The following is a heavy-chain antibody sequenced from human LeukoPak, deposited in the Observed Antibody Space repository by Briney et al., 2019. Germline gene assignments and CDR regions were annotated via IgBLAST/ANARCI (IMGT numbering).Heavy chain of an antibody. D-gene: IGHD3-22*01. CDR1: GGSFSGYY. CDR3: ARRVDYYDSSGPLYYFDY. J-gene: IGHJ4*02. V-gene: IGHV4-59*12. Sequence: PSETLSLTCAVHGGSFSGYYWSWIRQPPGKGLEWIGYIYYSGSTSYNPSLKSRVTISVDTSKNQFSLKLSSVTAADTAVYYCARRVDYYDSSGPLYYFDYWGQGTLVTVSS. CDR2: IYYSGST.